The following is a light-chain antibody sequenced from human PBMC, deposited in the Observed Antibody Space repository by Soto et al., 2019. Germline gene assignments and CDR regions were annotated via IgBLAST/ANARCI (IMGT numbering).Light chain of an antibody. CDR2: DAS. V-gene: IGKV1-5*01. Sequence: DIQITQSPSTLSSSVLESFTITCRASQSIRSLLAWYQQKPGKAPKVLIYDASSLGSGVPSRFSGSGSGTEFTLTISSLQPDDFATYFCQQYQTYSTFGQGTRLEI. J-gene: IGKJ5*01. CDR1: QSIRSL. CDR3: QQYQTYST.